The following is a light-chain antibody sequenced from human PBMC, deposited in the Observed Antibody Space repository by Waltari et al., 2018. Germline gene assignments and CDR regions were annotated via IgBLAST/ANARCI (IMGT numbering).Light chain of an antibody. CDR3: QQSDTAPFT. J-gene: IGKJ3*01. V-gene: IGKV1-39*01. CDR2: GTS. CDR1: QSVSSY. Sequence: DIQMTQSPSSLSASVGDRFTIACRASQSVSSYLNWYQQRPGKVPKLLIYGTSSLQSGVPSRFSGSGSGTDFTLTITSLQPEDFATYYCQQSDTAPFTFGPGTTVDIK.